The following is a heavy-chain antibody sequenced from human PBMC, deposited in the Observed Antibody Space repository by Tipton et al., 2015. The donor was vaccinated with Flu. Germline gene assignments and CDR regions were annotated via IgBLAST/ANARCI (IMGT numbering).Heavy chain of an antibody. CDR1: GFTVSSNY. J-gene: IGHJ4*02. CDR3: ARGGYIYGRGYYFDY. Sequence: SLRLSCAASGFTVSSNYMSWVRQAPGKGLEWVSIIYGGDKTYYADSVKGRFTISRDNSKKTLDLQMNYLRADDTAVYYCARGGYIYGRGYYFDYWGQGTLVTVSS. V-gene: IGHV3-53*01. CDR2: IYGGDKT. D-gene: IGHD5-18*01.